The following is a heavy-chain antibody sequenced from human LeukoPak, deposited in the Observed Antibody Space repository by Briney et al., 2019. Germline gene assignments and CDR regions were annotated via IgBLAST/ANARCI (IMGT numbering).Heavy chain of an antibody. D-gene: IGHD2-2*01. Sequence: GGSLRLSCAASGFIFNNYGMHWVRQAPGKGLEWVAVIWFDGSNKYYADSVKGRFTISRDNSKNTLYLQMNSLRAEDTAVYYCAKVPVSYLYYVDVWGKGTTVTVSS. V-gene: IGHV3-30*02. CDR1: GFIFNNYG. CDR2: IWFDGSNK. J-gene: IGHJ6*03. CDR3: AKVPVSYLYYVDV.